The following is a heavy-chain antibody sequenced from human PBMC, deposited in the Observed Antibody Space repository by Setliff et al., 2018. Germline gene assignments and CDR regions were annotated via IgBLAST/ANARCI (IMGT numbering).Heavy chain of an antibody. CDR1: GGSISSGRDY. V-gene: IGHV4-61*09. Sequence: PSETLSLTCSVSGGSISSGRDYWTWIRQPAGKGLEWIGHIYTSGSTNYSPSLKSRVTISLDTSKNQFSLTLSSVPAADKAVYYCARAISGWYSAHYYYMDVWGKGTTVTGS. J-gene: IGHJ6*03. CDR2: IYTSGST. CDR3: ARAISGWYSAHYYYMDV. D-gene: IGHD6-19*01.